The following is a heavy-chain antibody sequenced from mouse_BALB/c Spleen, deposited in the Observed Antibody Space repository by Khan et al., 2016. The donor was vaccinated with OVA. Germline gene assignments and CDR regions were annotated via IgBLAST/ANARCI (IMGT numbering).Heavy chain of an antibody. J-gene: IGHJ2*01. Sequence: QIQLVQSGPELKKPGETVKISCKASGYTFTDYSMHWVKQAPGKGLKWMGWINTETGEPTYADDFKGRFAFSLETSASTAYLKINNLKKEDTATYFCASGLKYGNFDYWGQGTTLTVAS. CDR1: GYTFTDYS. D-gene: IGHD2-10*02. V-gene: IGHV9-2-1*01. CDR2: INTETGEP. CDR3: ASGLKYGNFDY.